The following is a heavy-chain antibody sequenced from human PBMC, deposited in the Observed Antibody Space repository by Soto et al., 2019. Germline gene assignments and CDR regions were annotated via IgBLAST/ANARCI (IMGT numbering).Heavy chain of an antibody. CDR3: ATQGLTTYYFGY. V-gene: IGHV5-10-1*01. CDR2: IDLSESYT. J-gene: IGHJ4*02. Sequence: GESQKISCKVSGYSFASQWISWVRQVPGKGQEWMGRIDLSESYTTYNPSFQGHVTFSADKSITTAYLQWRSLEASDTAIYYCATQGLTTYYFGYWGQGTLVTVSS. CDR1: GYSFASQW.